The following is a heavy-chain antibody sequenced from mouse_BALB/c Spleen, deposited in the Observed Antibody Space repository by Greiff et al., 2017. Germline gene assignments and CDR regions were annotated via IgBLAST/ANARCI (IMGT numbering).Heavy chain of an antibody. J-gene: IGHJ2*01. Sequence: VQLQQSGPQLVRPGASVKISCKASGYSFTSYWMHWVKQRPGQGLEWIGMIDPSDSETRLNQKFKDKATLTVDKSSSTAYMQLSSPTSEDSAVYYCARGRTARATYCFDYWGQGTTLTVSS. CDR2: IDPSDSET. CDR1: GYSFTSYW. CDR3: ARGRTARATYCFDY. V-gene: IGHV1S127*01. D-gene: IGHD3-2*01.